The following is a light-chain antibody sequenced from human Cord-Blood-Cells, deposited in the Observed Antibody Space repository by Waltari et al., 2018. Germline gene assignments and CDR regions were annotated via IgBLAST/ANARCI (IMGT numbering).Light chain of an antibody. CDR1: QSISSY. CDR2: PAF. CDR3: QQSYSTPYT. J-gene: IGKJ2*01. V-gene: IGKV1-39*01. Sequence: DIQMTQSPSSLSASVGDRVTSTCRPSQSISSYLNWNQQKPGKAPKLLIYPAFSLEIRVPSRFSGSGSGTDFTLTISSLQPEDFATYYCQQSYSTPYTFGQGTKLEI.